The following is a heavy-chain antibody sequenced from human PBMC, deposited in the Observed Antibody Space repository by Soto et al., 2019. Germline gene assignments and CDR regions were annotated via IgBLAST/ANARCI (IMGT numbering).Heavy chain of an antibody. CDR3: TTTKYSRGWYYYFDY. Sequence: EVQLVESGGGLVKPGGSLRLSCAASGFTFSNAWMNWVRQAPGKGLEWVGRIKSKTDGGTTDYAAPVKGRFTISRDDSKNTLYLQMNSLKTEDTAVYYCTTTKYSRGWYYYFDYWGQGTLVTVSS. J-gene: IGHJ4*02. CDR2: IKSKTDGGTT. CDR1: GFTFSNAW. V-gene: IGHV3-15*07. D-gene: IGHD6-19*01.